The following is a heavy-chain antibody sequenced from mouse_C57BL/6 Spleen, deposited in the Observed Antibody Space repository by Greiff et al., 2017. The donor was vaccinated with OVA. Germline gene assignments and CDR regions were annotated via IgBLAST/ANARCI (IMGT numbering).Heavy chain of an antibody. CDR1: GYTFTSYW. V-gene: IGHV1-55*01. D-gene: IGHD5-1*01. CDR2: VYPGSGST. CDR3: ARGGAFEYGWYFDV. Sequence: QVQLQQPGAELVKPGASVKMSCKASGYTFTSYWITWVKQRPGQGLEWIGDVYPGSGSTNYNEKFKSKATLTVDTSSSTAYMQLSSLTSEDSAVYYCARGGAFEYGWYFDVGGTGTTVTVSS. J-gene: IGHJ1*03.